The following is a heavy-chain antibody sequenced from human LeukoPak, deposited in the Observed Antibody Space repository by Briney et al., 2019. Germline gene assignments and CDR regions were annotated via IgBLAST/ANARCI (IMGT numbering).Heavy chain of an antibody. D-gene: IGHD2/OR15-2a*01. V-gene: IGHV3-21*01. CDR3: ARDLLGQEDV. J-gene: IGHJ6*02. CDR2: ISSSSSYI. Sequence: GGSLRLSCAASGFTFSSYSMNWVRQAPGKGLEWVSSISSSSSYIYYADSVKGRFTISRDNAKNSLYLQMNSLRAEDTAAYYCARDLLGQEDVWGQGTTVTVSS. CDR1: GFTFSSYS.